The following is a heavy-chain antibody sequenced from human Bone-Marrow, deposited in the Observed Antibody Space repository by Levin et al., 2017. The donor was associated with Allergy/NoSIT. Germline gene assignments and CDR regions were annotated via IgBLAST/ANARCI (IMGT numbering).Heavy chain of an antibody. CDR1: GFPFGDYA. D-gene: IGHD6-13*01. CDR3: ALGGAAAA. CDR2: IKSRRTGGST. Sequence: GGSLRLSCTTSGFPFGDYAMSWFRQAPGEAPEWLGYIKSRRTGGSTKYAESLQGRFSISRDDSLGTAYLQLTSLKVEDTGVYYCALGGAAAAWGQGTQVTVSS. J-gene: IGHJ5*02. V-gene: IGHV3-49*03.